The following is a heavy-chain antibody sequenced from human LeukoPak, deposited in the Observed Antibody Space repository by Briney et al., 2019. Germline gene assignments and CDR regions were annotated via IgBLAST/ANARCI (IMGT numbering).Heavy chain of an antibody. CDR3: ARRSGSDALDI. CDR1: GYNFATYW. CDR2: IYPGDSDT. J-gene: IGHJ3*02. D-gene: IGHD3-10*01. V-gene: IGHV5-51*01. Sequence: GESLKISCKGSGYNFATYWIGWVRQMPGKGLEWMGIIYPGDSDTRYSPSFQGQVTISADKSISTAYLQWRSLKASDTAMYYCARRSGSDALDIWGQETMVTVSS.